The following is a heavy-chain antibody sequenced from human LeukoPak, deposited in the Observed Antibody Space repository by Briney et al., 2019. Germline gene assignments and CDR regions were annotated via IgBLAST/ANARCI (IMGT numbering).Heavy chain of an antibody. CDR2: IYYSGST. D-gene: IGHD2-15*01. Sequence: PQTLSLTCTVSGGSISSGGYYWSWIRQHPGKGLEWIGYIYYSGSTYYNPSLKSRVTISVDTSKNQFSLKLSSVTAADTAVYYCAREKCSGGSCYSDYWGQGTLVTVSS. V-gene: IGHV4-31*03. CDR3: AREKCSGGSCYSDY. J-gene: IGHJ4*02. CDR1: GGSISSGGYY.